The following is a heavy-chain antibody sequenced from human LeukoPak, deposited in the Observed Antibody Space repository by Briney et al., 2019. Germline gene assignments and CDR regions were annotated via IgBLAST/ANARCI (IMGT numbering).Heavy chain of an antibody. V-gene: IGHV4-59*08. CDR2: IYYSGST. J-gene: IGHJ4*02. D-gene: IGHD5-18*01. CDR1: GGSISSYY. CDR3: ASGDTAAAQIDY. Sequence: PSETLSLTCTVSGGSISSYYWSWIRQPPGKGLEWIGYIYYSGSTNYNPSLKSRVTISVDTSKNQFSLKLSSVAAADTAVYYCASGDTAAAQIDYWGQGTLVTVSS.